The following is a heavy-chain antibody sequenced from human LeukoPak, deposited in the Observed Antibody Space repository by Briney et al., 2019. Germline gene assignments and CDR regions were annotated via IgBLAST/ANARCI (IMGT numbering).Heavy chain of an antibody. J-gene: IGHJ4*02. D-gene: IGHD6-6*01. CDR2: IKQDGSEK. Sequence: GSLRLSCAASGFTFGSYWMSWVRQAPGKGLEWVANIKQDGSEKYYVDSVKGRFTTSRDNAENSLSLQMNSLRAEDTAVYYCASAGGDSRSPLPFYYWGQGTLVTVSS. CDR3: ASAGGDSRSPLPFYY. CDR1: GFTFGSYW. V-gene: IGHV3-7*03.